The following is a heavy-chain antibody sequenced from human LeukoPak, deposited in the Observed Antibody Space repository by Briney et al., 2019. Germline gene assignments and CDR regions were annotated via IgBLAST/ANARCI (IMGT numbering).Heavy chain of an antibody. V-gene: IGHV4-4*07. Sequence: SETLSLTCIVSGGSISGYYRSWLRQPAGKGLEWIGRIYTSGSTNYNPSLKSRVTMSVDTSKNQFSLRLSSVTAADTAVYYCARGAYSFDYWGQGTLVTVSS. CDR3: ARGAYSFDY. CDR1: GGSISGYY. J-gene: IGHJ4*02. CDR2: IYTSGST.